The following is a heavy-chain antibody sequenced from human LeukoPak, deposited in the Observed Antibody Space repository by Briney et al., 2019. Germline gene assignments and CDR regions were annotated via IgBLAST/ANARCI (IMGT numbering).Heavy chain of an antibody. V-gene: IGHV4-59*01. CDR1: GGSISSYY. Sequence: PSETLSLTCTVSGGSISSYYWSWIRQPPGKGLEWIGYIYYSGSTNYNPSLKSRVTISVDTSKNQFSLKLSSVTAADTAVYYCARGSSSWYDLYYFDYWGQGTLVTVSS. D-gene: IGHD6-13*01. CDR2: IYYSGST. J-gene: IGHJ4*02. CDR3: ARGSSSWYDLYYFDY.